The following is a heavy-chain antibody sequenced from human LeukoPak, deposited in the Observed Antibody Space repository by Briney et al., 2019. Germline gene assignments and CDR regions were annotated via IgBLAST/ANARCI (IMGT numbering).Heavy chain of an antibody. D-gene: IGHD6-13*01. J-gene: IGHJ4*02. Sequence: SETLSLTCTVSGGSISSSSYYWGWISQPPGKGLEWIGSIYYSGSTYYNPSLKSRVTISVDTSKNQFSLKLSSVTAADTAVYYCARFIAAPYYFDYWGRGTLVTVSS. CDR1: GGSISSSSYY. CDR2: IYYSGST. CDR3: ARFIAAPYYFDY. V-gene: IGHV4-39*07.